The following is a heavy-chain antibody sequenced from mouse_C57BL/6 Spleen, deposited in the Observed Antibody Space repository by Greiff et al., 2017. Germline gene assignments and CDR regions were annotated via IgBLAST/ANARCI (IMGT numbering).Heavy chain of an antibody. V-gene: IGHV5-4*03. D-gene: IGHD1-1*01. CDR3: ASERYYYGSSPLDY. CDR2: ISDGGSYT. CDR1: GFTFSSYA. Sequence: EVKLVESGGGLVKPGGSLKLSCAASGFTFSSYAMSWVRQTPEKRLEWVATISDGGSYTYYPDNVKGRFTISRDNAKNNLYLQMSHLKSEDTAMYYCASERYYYGSSPLDYWGKGTTLTVSS. J-gene: IGHJ2*01.